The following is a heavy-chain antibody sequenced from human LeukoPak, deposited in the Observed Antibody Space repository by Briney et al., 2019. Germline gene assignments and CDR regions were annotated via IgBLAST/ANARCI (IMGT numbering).Heavy chain of an antibody. D-gene: IGHD3-22*01. CDR1: GYTFTGYY. CDR3: ARVPNYYDSSGYYSWFDP. Sequence: ASVKVSCKASGYTFTGYYMHWVRQAPGQGLEWMGWINPNSGGTNYAQKFQGRVTMTRDTSISTAYMELSRLRSDDTAVYYCARVPNYYDSSGYYSWFDPWGQGTLVTVSS. J-gene: IGHJ5*02. V-gene: IGHV1-2*02. CDR2: INPNSGGT.